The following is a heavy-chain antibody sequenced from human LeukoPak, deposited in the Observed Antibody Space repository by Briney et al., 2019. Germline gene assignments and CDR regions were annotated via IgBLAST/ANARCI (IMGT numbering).Heavy chain of an antibody. CDR2: IRGSGTET. J-gene: IGHJ5*02. Sequence: PGGSLRLSCAASGFTFSTNAMAWVRQAPGKGLEWVSGIRGSGTETYYADSVKGRFVISRDNSKDTLFLQADNVRVEDTATYYCVKAPHFDFWTGYHNYFEPWGQGTLVTVSS. D-gene: IGHD3/OR15-3a*01. CDR1: GFTFSTNA. CDR3: VKAPHFDFWTGYHNYFEP. V-gene: IGHV3-23*01.